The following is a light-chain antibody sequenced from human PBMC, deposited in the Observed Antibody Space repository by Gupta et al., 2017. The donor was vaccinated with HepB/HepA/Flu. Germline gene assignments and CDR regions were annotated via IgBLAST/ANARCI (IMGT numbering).Light chain of an antibody. Sequence: EIVLTQSPGTLSLSPGERATLSCRASQSVGNSYLAWYQQKPGRAPRLLIYGTSTRATGIPDRFSGSGSGTDFTLTISGLEPDDSAVYYCQQYDDSPQTFGQGTKVEIK. CDR3: QQYDDSPQT. CDR2: GTS. CDR1: QSVGNSY. V-gene: IGKV3-20*01. J-gene: IGKJ1*01.